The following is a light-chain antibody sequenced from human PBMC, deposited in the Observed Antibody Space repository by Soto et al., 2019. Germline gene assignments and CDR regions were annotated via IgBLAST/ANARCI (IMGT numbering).Light chain of an antibody. J-gene: IGLJ1*01. CDR2: EVS. Sequence: QSAVTQPAFVSGSPGQSITISCSGASSDIGPYDYVSWYQHHPGRAPKLLIYEVSNRPSGVSYRFSGSKSGNTASLTISGLQAEDEGDYYCTTFAPGRIYVFGSGTKLTVL. V-gene: IGLV2-14*01. CDR3: TTFAPGRIYV. CDR1: SSDIGPYDY.